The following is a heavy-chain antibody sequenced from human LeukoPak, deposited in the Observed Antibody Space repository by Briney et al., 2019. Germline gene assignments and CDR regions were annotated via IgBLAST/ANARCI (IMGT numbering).Heavy chain of an antibody. Sequence: SGGSLRLSCTASGFTFSSDWMHWVRQAPGKGLVCVSYINGDGSSTNYADSVRGRFTISRDNAKRTLYLQMNSLRDEDTAVYYCVRGVDSCDLGTLVTVSS. CDR2: INGDGSST. CDR3: VRGVDS. CDR1: GFTFSSDW. J-gene: IGHJ5*01. V-gene: IGHV3-74*01.